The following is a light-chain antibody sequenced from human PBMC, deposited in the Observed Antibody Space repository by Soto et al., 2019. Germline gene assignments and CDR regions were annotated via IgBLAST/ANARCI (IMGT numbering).Light chain of an antibody. Sequence: EIVMTQSPATLSVSPGERATLSCRASQSISSNLAWYQQKPGQAPRLLIYGASTRATGIPARFSGSGSGTEFTLTISTLQSEDFAVYSCQKYNTWPQTFGQGTKVEIK. CDR2: GAS. CDR3: QKYNTWPQT. V-gene: IGKV3-15*01. CDR1: QSISSN. J-gene: IGKJ1*01.